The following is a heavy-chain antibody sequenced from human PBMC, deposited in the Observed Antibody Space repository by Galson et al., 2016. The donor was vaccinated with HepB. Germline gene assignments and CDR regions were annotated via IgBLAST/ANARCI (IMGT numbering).Heavy chain of an antibody. D-gene: IGHD2-21*02. J-gene: IGHJ2*01. Sequence: SLRLSCATSGLRVGTTYMAWVRQSPGKGLEWVSIVYSNNITHYTDSVQGRFTISRDKSKNTVYLQLSSLRVEDTAVYYCARGCGGDCYGSGCWYFYLWGRGTLVSVSS. V-gene: IGHV3-53*01. CDR2: VYSNNIT. CDR1: GLRVGTTY. CDR3: ARGCGGDCYGSGCWYFYL.